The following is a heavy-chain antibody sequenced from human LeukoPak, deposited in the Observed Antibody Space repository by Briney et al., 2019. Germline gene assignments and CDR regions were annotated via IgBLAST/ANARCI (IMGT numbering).Heavy chain of an antibody. V-gene: IGHV4-34*01. CDR3: AGGRRSPGRVGHFDY. Sequence: PSETLSLTCAVYGGSFSGYYWSWIRQPPGKGLEWIGEINHSGSTNYNPSLKSRVTISVDTSKNQFSLKLSSVTAADTAVYYCAGGRRSPGRVGHFDYWGQGTLVTVSS. CDR1: GGSFSGYY. CDR2: INHSGST. D-gene: IGHD1-26*01. J-gene: IGHJ4*02.